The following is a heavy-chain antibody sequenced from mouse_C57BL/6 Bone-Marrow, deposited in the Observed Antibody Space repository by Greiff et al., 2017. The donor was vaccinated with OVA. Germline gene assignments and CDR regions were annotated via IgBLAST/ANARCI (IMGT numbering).Heavy chain of an antibody. Sequence: QVQLQQSGAELARPGASVKLSCKASGYTFTSYGISWVKQRTGQGLEWIGEIYPRSGNTYYNEKFKGKATLTADKSSSTAYMELRSLTSEDSAVYFCAREIDYYYGSSYSYLDYWGQGTTLTVSS. CDR1: GYTFTSYG. J-gene: IGHJ2*01. CDR2: IYPRSGNT. D-gene: IGHD1-1*01. CDR3: AREIDYYYGSSYSYLDY. V-gene: IGHV1-81*01.